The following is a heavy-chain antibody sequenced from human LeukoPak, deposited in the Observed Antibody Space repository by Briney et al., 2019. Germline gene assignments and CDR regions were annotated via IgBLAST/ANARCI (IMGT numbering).Heavy chain of an antibody. CDR1: GFTFSSYS. CDR3: ARDGAGIGFDP. V-gene: IGHV3-21*01. CDR2: ISSSSSYM. Sequence: GGSLRLSCAASGFTFSSYSMNWVRQAPGKGPEWVSSISSSSSYMYYADSVKGRFTISRDNAKNSLYLQMNSLRAEDTAVYYCARDGAGIGFDPWGQGTLVTVSS. J-gene: IGHJ5*02. D-gene: IGHD1-14*01.